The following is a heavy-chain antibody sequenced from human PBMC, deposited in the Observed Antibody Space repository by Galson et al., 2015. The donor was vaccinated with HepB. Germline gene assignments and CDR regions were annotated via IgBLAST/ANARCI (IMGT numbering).Heavy chain of an antibody. V-gene: IGHV1-69*13. CDR2: IIPMFGEP. CDR3: ARGNYGMDV. J-gene: IGHJ6*02. CDR1: GGTFSNRV. Sequence: SVKVSCKASGGTFSNRVINWVRQAPGQGLEWMGGIIPMFGEPRHAQKFQDRITLSADASTSTVYMEVTSLQSADTAVYYCARGNYGMDVWGQGTTVIVSS.